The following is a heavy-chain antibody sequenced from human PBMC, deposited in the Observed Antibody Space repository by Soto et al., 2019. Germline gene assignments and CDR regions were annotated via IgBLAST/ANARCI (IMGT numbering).Heavy chain of an antibody. V-gene: IGHV4-4*02. CDR2: IYHSGST. J-gene: IGHJ5*02. Sequence: QVQLQESGPGLVKPSGTLSLTCAVSSGSISSSNWWSWVRQPPGKGLEWIGEIYHSGSTNYNPSLKSRVTISVDKSKNQFSLKLSSVTAADTAVYYCARNYYGSGSYYIRDWFDPWGQGTLVTVFS. CDR3: ARNYYGSGSYYIRDWFDP. CDR1: SGSISSSNW. D-gene: IGHD3-10*01.